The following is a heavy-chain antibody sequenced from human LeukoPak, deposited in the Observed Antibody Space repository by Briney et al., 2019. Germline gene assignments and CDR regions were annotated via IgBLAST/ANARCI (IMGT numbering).Heavy chain of an antibody. CDR1: GGSFSGYY. Sequence: SETLSLTCAVYGGSFSGYYWSWIRQPPGKGLERIGEINHSGSTNYNPSLKSRVTISVDTSKNQFSLKLSSVTAADTAVYYCARRSGSYYHYWGQGTLVAVSS. CDR2: INHSGST. D-gene: IGHD1-26*01. J-gene: IGHJ4*02. V-gene: IGHV4-34*01. CDR3: ARRSGSYYHY.